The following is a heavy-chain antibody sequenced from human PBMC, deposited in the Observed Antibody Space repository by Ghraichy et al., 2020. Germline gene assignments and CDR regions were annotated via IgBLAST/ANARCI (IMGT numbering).Heavy chain of an antibody. CDR3: ARDGGFALTGTFTY. Sequence: SETLSLPCTVSGGSIDTANWWNWVRPSPGKGLEWIGEIYRSGGTNYNPSLKGRVSISIDKSKNQFSLRLTSLTAADTAVYYCARDGGFALTGTFTYWGQGTLVTVSS. D-gene: IGHD3-9*01. V-gene: IGHV4-4*02. CDR2: IYRSGGT. J-gene: IGHJ4*02. CDR1: GGSIDTANW.